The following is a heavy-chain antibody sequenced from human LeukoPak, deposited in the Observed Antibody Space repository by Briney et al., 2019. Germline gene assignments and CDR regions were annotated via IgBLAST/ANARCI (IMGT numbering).Heavy chain of an antibody. D-gene: IGHD2-2*02. CDR3: ARAPYCSSTSCYSYYMDV. J-gene: IGHJ6*03. Sequence: ASVKVSCKASGYTFTKYYMHWVRQAPGQGLEWMGWINPNSGGTNYAQKFQGRVTITRNTSISTAYMELSSLRSEDTAVYYCARAPYCSSTSCYSYYMDVWGKGTTVTVSS. CDR1: GYTFTKYY. V-gene: IGHV1-2*02. CDR2: INPNSGGT.